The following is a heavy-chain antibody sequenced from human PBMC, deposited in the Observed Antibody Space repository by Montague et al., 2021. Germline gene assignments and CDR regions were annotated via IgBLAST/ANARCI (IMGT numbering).Heavy chain of an antibody. CDR3: TFYKFRETPRGFDY. CDR1: GFTFSSYW. Sequence: SLRLSCAASGFTFSSYWMHWVRQAPGKGLVWVSRISTDGSSTTYADSVKGRFTTSRGNAKNMLYLQINSLRAEDTAVYYCTFYKFRETPRGFDYWGQGTLVTVSA. J-gene: IGHJ4*02. V-gene: IGHV3-74*01. CDR2: ISTDGSST. D-gene: IGHD3-10*01.